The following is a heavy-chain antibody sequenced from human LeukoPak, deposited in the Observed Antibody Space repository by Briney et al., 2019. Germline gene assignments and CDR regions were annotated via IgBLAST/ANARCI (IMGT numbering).Heavy chain of an antibody. CDR2: INPNSGGT. D-gene: IGHD3-22*01. CDR1: GYTFTGYY. Sequence: GASVKVSCKASGYTFTGYYIHWVRQAPGQGLEWMGWINPNSGGTNYAQKFQGRVTMTRDTSISTAYMELSRLRSDDTAVYYCARVDYYDSSGYLIDYWGQGTLVTVSS. V-gene: IGHV1-2*02. CDR3: ARVDYYDSSGYLIDY. J-gene: IGHJ4*02.